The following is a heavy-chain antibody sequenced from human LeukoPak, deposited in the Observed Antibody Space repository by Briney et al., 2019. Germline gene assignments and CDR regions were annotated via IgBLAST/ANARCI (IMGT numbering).Heavy chain of an antibody. D-gene: IGHD3-3*01. J-gene: IGHJ4*02. CDR3: ARVVIGITIFGVEIRSFDY. V-gene: IGHV1-69*06. CDR2: IIPIFGTA. Sequence: ASVKVSCKASGGTFSSYAISWVRQAPGQGLEWMGGIIPIFGTANYAQKFQGRVTITADKSTSTAYMELSSLRSEDTAVYYCARVVIGITIFGVEIRSFDYWGQGTLVTVSS. CDR1: GGTFSSYA.